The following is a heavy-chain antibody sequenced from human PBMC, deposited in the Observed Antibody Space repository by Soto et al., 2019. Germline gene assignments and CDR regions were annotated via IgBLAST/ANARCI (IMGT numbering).Heavy chain of an antibody. D-gene: IGHD6-6*01. J-gene: IGHJ6*02. CDR3: ARDGSSSSVWYGMDV. CDR1: GYTFTSYY. V-gene: IGHV1-46*01. CDR2: INPSGGST. Sequence: QVQLVQSGAEVKKPGASVKVSCKASGYTFTSYYMHWVRQAPGQGLEWMGIINPSGGSTSYAQKCQGRVTMTRDTSTSPVYMELSSLRSEDTAVYYCARDGSSSSVWYGMDVWGQGTTVTVSS.